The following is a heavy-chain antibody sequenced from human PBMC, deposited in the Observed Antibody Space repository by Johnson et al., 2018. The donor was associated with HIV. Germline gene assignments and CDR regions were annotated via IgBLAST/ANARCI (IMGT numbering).Heavy chain of an antibody. D-gene: IGHD4-23*01. J-gene: IGHJ3*02. CDR2: ISYDGSTQ. V-gene: IGHV3-30-3*01. CDR1: GFTFSTYA. Sequence: QVQLVESGGGVVQPGRSLRLSCAASGFTFSTYAMNWVRQPPGRGLEWVAVISYDGSTQNYAESVKGRFTISRDNSKNTLSLQMNSLRPEDTAVYYCARPRTTVLTPRFDAFDMWGQGTVVTVSS. CDR3: ARPRTTVLTPRFDAFDM.